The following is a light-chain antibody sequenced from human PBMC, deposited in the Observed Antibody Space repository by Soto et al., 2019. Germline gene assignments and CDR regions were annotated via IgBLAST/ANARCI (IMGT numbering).Light chain of an antibody. CDR3: AQWDGSMNGLV. V-gene: IGLV1-44*01. CDR2: SDN. Sequence: SVLNQPPSASGTPGQRVTISCSGSNSNIGSSTVNWYQRLPGAAPQLLIYSDNQRPSGVPDRFSVSKSDTSASLAISGLQSEEEAEYYCAQWDGSMNGLVFGGGTKLTVL. J-gene: IGLJ2*01. CDR1: NSNIGSST.